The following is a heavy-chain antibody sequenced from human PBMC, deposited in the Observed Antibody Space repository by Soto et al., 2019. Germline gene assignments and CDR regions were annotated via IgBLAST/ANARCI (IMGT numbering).Heavy chain of an antibody. Sequence: SETLSLTCTVSGDSLGNYYWFWIRQPVGKGLEWIGRVSSSGNTNANPTLNSRATMSIDTSKNQFSLRLRSVTAADTAVYYCDREHYEPLTGSYAMDVWGQGTTVTVSS. CDR3: DREHYEPLTGSYAMDV. CDR1: GDSLGNYY. D-gene: IGHD3-9*01. V-gene: IGHV4-4*07. CDR2: VSSSGNT. J-gene: IGHJ6*02.